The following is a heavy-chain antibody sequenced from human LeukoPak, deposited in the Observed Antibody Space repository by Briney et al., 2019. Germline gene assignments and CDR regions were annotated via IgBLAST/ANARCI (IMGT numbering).Heavy chain of an antibody. CDR1: GFTFDDYA. CDR2: ISWNSGSI. Sequence: GGSLRLSCAASGFTFDDYAMHWVRQAPGKGLEWVSGISWNSGSIGYADSVKGRFTISRDNAKNSLYLQMNSLRAEDMALYYCAKDLGSGLYYFDYWGQGTLVTVSS. CDR3: AKDLGSGLYYFDY. J-gene: IGHJ4*02. V-gene: IGHV3-9*03. D-gene: IGHD2-15*01.